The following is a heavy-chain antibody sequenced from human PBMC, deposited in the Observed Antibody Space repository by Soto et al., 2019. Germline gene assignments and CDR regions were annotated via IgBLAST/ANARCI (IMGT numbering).Heavy chain of an antibody. CDR3: TMEHPRYDILTGYYKERYYYGMDV. Sequence: GGSLRLSCAASGFTFSGSAMHWVRQASGKGLEWVGRIRSKANSYATAYAASVKGRFTISRDDSKNTAYLQMNSLKTEDTAVYYCTMEHPRYDILTGYYKERYYYGMDVWGQGTTVTVSS. CDR2: IRSKANSYAT. CDR1: GFTFSGSA. V-gene: IGHV3-73*01. D-gene: IGHD3-9*01. J-gene: IGHJ6*02.